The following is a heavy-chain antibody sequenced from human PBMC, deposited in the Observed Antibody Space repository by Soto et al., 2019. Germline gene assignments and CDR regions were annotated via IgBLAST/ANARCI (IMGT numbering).Heavy chain of an antibody. Sequence: SETLSLTCTVSGGSISSYYWSWIRQPPGKGLEWIGYIYYSGSTNYNPSLKSRVTISVDTSKNQFSLTLSSVTAADTAXYYCARGQFYGDYCFDIWGQGTMVTVSS. CDR3: ARGQFYGDYCFDI. J-gene: IGHJ3*02. D-gene: IGHD4-17*01. V-gene: IGHV4-59*08. CDR2: IYYSGST. CDR1: GGSISSYY.